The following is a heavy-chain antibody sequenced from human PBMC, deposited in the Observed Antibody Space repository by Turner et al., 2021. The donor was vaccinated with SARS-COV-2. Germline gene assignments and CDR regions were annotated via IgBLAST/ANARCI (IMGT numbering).Heavy chain of an antibody. CDR1: GFTFRSYA. CDR3: ARTYSSTPMDV. J-gene: IGHJ6*02. D-gene: IGHD6-13*01. V-gene: IGHV3-30-3*01. Sequence: QVQLVESGGGVVQPGGSLRLSCPASGFTFRSYAMHWVRQAPGKGLEWVAVISYDGSSKQFADSVKGRCTISRDNSKNTLDMELNSLRVEDTAVYYCARTYSSTPMDVWGQGTTVTVSS. CDR2: ISYDGSSK.